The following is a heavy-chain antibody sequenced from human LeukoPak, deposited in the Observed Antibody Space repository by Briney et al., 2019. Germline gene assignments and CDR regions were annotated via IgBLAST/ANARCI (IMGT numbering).Heavy chain of an antibody. CDR1: GFTFSSYS. D-gene: IGHD2-15*01. CDR3: AKGTCSGGSCYRFDY. Sequence: GGSLRLSCAASGFTFSSYSMNWVRQAPGKGLEWASSISSSSYIYYADSVKGRFTISRDNAKNSLYLQMNSLRAEDTAVYYCAKGTCSGGSCYRFDYWGQGTLVTVSS. J-gene: IGHJ4*02. CDR2: ISSSSYI. V-gene: IGHV3-21*04.